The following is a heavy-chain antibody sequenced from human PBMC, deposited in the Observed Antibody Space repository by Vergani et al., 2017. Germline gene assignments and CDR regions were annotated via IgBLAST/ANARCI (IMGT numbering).Heavy chain of an antibody. V-gene: IGHV3-9*01. CDR3: VKDLAASGNYWYFDL. Sequence: EVQLVESGGGLVQPGRSLRLSCAASEFTFDDYAMHWFLQAPGKGLEWVSGITWNSDSIAYTDSVMGRFTISRDNAKNSLYLQMNSLRAEDTALYYCVKDLAASGNYWYFDLWGRGTLVTVTS. D-gene: IGHD6-13*01. CDR2: ITWNSDSI. CDR1: EFTFDDYA. J-gene: IGHJ2*01.